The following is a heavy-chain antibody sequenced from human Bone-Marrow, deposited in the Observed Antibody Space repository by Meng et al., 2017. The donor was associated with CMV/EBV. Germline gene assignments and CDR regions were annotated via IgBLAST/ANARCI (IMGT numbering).Heavy chain of an antibody. CDR2: INLGESNI. Sequence: GESLKISCRGSGYSFSTYWIGWVRQMPGKGLEWMGMINLGESNIRYSPSFQGQVTISADKSISTAYLQWSSLKASDTAMYYCARPQGYCTSTRCYTDSFDMWGQGTMVTVSS. CDR1: GYSFSTYW. D-gene: IGHD2-2*02. V-gene: IGHV5-51*01. J-gene: IGHJ3*02. CDR3: ARPQGYCTSTRCYTDSFDM.